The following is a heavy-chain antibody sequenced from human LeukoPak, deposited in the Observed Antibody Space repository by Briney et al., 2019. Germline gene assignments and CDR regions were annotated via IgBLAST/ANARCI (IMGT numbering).Heavy chain of an antibody. D-gene: IGHD3-3*01. CDR2: IYYSGST. V-gene: IGHV4-59*01. CDR3: ASGITIFGVVTRFDY. J-gene: IGHJ4*02. Sequence: SQTLSLTCTVSGGSTSSYYWSWIRQPPGKGLEWIGYIYYSGSTNYNPSLKSRVTISVDTSKNQFSLKLSSVTAADTAVYYCASGITIFGVVTRFDYWGQGTLVTVSS. CDR1: GGSTSSYY.